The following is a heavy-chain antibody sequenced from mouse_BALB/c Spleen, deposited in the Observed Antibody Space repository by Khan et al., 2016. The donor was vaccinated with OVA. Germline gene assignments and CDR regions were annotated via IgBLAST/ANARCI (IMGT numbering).Heavy chain of an antibody. J-gene: IGHJ2*02. D-gene: IGHD1-1*01. CDR1: GYSITSDYA. CDR3: ARVYGGDFDY. CDR2: ISYSGNT. V-gene: IGHV3-2*02. Sequence: EVQLVESGPGLVKPSQSLSLTCTVTGYSITSDYAWNWIRQFPGNKLEWMGFISYSGNTKYNPSLTSRFSITRDPSKNQFFLQLNSVTTKDTATYYCARVYGGDFDYWGQGTSLTVSS.